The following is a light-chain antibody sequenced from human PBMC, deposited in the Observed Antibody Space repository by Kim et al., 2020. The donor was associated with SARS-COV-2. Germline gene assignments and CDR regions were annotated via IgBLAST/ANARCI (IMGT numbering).Light chain of an antibody. J-gene: IGKJ2*01. CDR1: QTISTW. CDR3: QHYSRFPYT. Sequence: DIQMTQSPSTLSASVGDRVTITCRASQTISTWLVWYQQKPGKAPNLLIYLASTLETGVPSRFIGSGSGTEFTLTIDSLQPDDFATYFCQHYSRFPYTFGQGTKLEI. CDR2: LAS. V-gene: IGKV1-5*03.